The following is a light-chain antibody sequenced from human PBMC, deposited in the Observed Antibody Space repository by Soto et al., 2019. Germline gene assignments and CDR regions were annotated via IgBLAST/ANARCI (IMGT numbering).Light chain of an antibody. V-gene: IGLV3-21*02. CDR2: DDS. CDR3: QVWDSSSNWV. CDR1: KIGSKS. Sequence: SYELTQAPSVPVAPGQTAKITCGGNKIGSKSVHWYQQKPGQAPVLVVYDDSDRPSGIPERFAGSNAGNTATLTITRVEAGDEADYHCQVWDSSSNWVFGGGTKLTVL. J-gene: IGLJ3*02.